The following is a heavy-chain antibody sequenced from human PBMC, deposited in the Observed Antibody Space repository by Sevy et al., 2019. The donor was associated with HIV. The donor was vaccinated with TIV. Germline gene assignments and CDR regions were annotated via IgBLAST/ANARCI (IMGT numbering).Heavy chain of an antibody. V-gene: IGHV3-30*04. CDR3: ARFPPQRAFDI. CDR1: GSTFSNYA. Sequence: GGSLRLSCAASGSTFSNYAMHWVRQTPDRGLEWVAVVSYDGADTSYAGSVKGRFTVSRDNSKRTLYLQMNSLRVDDSAVYFCARFPPQRAFDIWGQGTTVTVSS. J-gene: IGHJ3*02. CDR2: VSYDGADT.